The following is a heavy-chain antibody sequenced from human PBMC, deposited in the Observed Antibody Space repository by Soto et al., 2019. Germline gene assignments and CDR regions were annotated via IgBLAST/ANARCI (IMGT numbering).Heavy chain of an antibody. CDR2: IVPIVGET. Sequence: GASVKVSCKASGGTFSSYTVSWVRQAPGQGLEWMGGIVPIVGETNYAQKFQGRVTMTEDTSTDTAYMELSSLRSEDTAVYYCATRSSASTTAAGTDYYGMDVWGQGTTVTVSS. CDR1: GGTFSSYT. D-gene: IGHD6-13*01. CDR3: ATRSSASTTAAGTDYYGMDV. J-gene: IGHJ6*02. V-gene: IGHV1-69*10.